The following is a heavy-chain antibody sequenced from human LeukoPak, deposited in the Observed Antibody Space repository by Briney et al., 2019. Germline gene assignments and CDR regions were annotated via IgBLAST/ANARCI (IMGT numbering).Heavy chain of an antibody. CDR2: ISSSGSSI. J-gene: IGHJ4*02. CDR1: GFIFSDYY. CDR3: ARDPGSGYEEHFDY. V-gene: IGHV3-11*01. Sequence: GGSLRLSCAASGFIFSDYYMSWIRQALGKGLEWVSYISSSGSSIYYADSVKGRFTISRDNAKDSLYLQMNSLRAEDTAVYYCARDPGSGYEEHFDYWGQGTLVTVSS. D-gene: IGHD5-12*01.